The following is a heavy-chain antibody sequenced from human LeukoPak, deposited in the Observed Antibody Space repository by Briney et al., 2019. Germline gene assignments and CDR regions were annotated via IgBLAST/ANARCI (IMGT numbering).Heavy chain of an antibody. Sequence: ASVKVSCKASGYTFTGYYMHWVRQAPGQGLEWMGRINPNSGGTNYAQKFQGRVTMTRDTSTSTVYMELSSLRSEDTAVYYCAREGGIRYFDWLPSYWGQGTLVTVSS. CDR1: GYTFTGYY. CDR3: AREGGIRYFDWLPSY. CDR2: INPNSGGT. V-gene: IGHV1-2*06. J-gene: IGHJ4*02. D-gene: IGHD3-9*01.